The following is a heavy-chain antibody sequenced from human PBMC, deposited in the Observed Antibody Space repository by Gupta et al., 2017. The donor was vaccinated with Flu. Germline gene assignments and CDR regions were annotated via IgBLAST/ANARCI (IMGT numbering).Heavy chain of an antibody. Sequence: QVQLVQSGAEVKKPGASVKVSCKASGYTFPTSDINWVRQATGQGLEWMGWVNPNSGYTVYAQKFQGRVTMTRNTSISTAYMELSSLRSEDTAVYYCARDLGYCSSTSCYSAGMDVWGKGTTVTVSS. CDR2: VNPNSGYT. CDR3: ARDLGYCSSTSCYSAGMDV. V-gene: IGHV1-8*01. D-gene: IGHD2-2*01. CDR1: GYTFPTSD. J-gene: IGHJ6*04.